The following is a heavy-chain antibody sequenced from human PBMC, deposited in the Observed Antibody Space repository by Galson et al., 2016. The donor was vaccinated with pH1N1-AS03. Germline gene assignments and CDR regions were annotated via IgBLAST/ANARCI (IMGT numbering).Heavy chain of an antibody. Sequence: SLRLSCAASRFTFSSYGMNWVRQAPGKGLEWLSYISSSSNTIYYADSVKGRFTISRDYGKNSLYLQMNGLRAEDTAVYYCARSQYPGTPRGGLDVWGQGTTVTVSS. CDR2: ISSSSNTI. D-gene: IGHD2-15*01. J-gene: IGHJ6*02. CDR1: RFTFSSYG. CDR3: ARSQYPGTPRGGLDV. V-gene: IGHV3-48*01.